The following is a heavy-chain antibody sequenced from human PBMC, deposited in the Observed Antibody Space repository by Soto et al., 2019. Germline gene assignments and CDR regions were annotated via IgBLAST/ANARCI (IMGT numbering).Heavy chain of an antibody. CDR1: VYTFTSYE. V-gene: IGHV1-8*02. J-gene: IGHJ4*02. CDR3: ARGGSYWARRNYFDY. CDR2: VTPRNGDT. Sequence: SDKVSLKSSVYTFTSYEMNCVRQAAGQGPEWMGSVTPRNGDTDFAQKYQGRVTVTSNTSISTVYMELSRLRSDYTAVYYCARGGSYWARRNYFDYWGQGTLVIVSA. D-gene: IGHD2-8*02.